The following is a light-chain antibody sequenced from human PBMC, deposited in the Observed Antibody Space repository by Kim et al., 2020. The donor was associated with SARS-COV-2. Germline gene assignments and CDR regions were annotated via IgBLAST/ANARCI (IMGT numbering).Light chain of an antibody. CDR3: QSYDSSLSGWV. J-gene: IGLJ3*02. Sequence: HRVTVSCTRSSSNIGAGDEVDWYQQLPGTAPKLLIYGNSNRPSGVPDRFSGSKSGTSASLAITGLQAEDEADYYCQSYDSSLSGWVFGGGTKLTVL. CDR1: SSNIGAGDE. V-gene: IGLV1-40*01. CDR2: GNS.